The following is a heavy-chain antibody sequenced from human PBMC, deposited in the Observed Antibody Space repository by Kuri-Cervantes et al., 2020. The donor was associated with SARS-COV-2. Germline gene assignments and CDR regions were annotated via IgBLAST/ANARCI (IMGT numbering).Heavy chain of an antibody. CDR1: GGSISRGGYY. CDR2: IYYSGGT. Sequence: SCTVSGGSISRGGYYWSWIRQHPEKGLEWIGYIYYSGGTYYNPSLKSRVSMSVDTSKSQFSLNLSSVTAADTAVYYCARGMQQWSFDYWGQGTLVTVSS. V-gene: IGHV4-31*02. D-gene: IGHD2-15*01. CDR3: ARGMQQWSFDY. J-gene: IGHJ4*02.